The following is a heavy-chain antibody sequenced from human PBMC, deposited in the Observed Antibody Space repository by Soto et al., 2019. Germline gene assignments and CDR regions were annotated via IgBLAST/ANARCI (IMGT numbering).Heavy chain of an antibody. Sequence: PGGSLRLSCAASGFTFSSDIMNWVRQAQGKGLEWVSWISSSSSYIYYADSVKGRFTISRDNAKNSLYLQMNSLRAEDTAVYYCARRYGSGRSPFDYWGQGTLVTVSS. J-gene: IGHJ4*02. D-gene: IGHD3-10*01. CDR3: ARRYGSGRSPFDY. V-gene: IGHV3-21*01. CDR2: ISSSSSYI. CDR1: GFTFSSDI.